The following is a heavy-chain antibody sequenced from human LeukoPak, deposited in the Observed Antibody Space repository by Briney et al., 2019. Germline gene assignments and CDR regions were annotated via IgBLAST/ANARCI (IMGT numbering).Heavy chain of an antibody. CDR2: IYHSGST. Sequence: SETLSLTCTVSGGSIGSYYWGRIRQPPGKGLEWIGSIYHSGSTYYNPSLKSRVTISVDTSKNQFSLKLSSVTAADTAVYYCARGDGVWGKGTTVTISS. CDR3: ARGDGV. J-gene: IGHJ6*04. CDR1: GGSIGSYY. V-gene: IGHV4-38-2*02.